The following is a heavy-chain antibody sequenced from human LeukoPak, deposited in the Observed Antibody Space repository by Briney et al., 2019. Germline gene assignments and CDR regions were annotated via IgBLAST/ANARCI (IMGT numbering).Heavy chain of an antibody. D-gene: IGHD3-16*01. CDR1: GFTVSDNY. V-gene: IGHV3-53*01. J-gene: IGHJ3*02. Sequence: GGSLRLSCAASGFTVSDNYMSWVRQAPGKGLEWVSVIYSDGRTYYADSVKGRFTISRDNSKNTLYLQVNRLRAEDTAVYYCARLQVPKYIYHRCDYSAGAFDIWGQGTMVTVSS. CDR2: IYSDGRT. CDR3: ARLQVPKYIYHRCDYSAGAFDI.